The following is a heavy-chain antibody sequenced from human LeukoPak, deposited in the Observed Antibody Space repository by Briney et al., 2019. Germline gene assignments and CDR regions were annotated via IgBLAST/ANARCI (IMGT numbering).Heavy chain of an antibody. J-gene: IGHJ3*02. CDR3: AGDYEGNLAFDI. D-gene: IGHD4-23*01. Sequence: PGGSLRLSCAASGFSFSNCSMNWVRQAPGKGLEWVSSISSSSTYIYYADSLEGRFTISRDNVRNSLYLQMNSLRAEDTAVYYCAGDYEGNLAFDIWGQGTVVTVSS. CDR2: ISSSSTYI. CDR1: GFSFSNCS. V-gene: IGHV3-21*01.